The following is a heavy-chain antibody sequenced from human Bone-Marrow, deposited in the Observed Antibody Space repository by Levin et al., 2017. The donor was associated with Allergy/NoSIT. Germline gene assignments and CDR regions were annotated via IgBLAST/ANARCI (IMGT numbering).Heavy chain of an antibody. D-gene: IGHD2-15*01. CDR1: GFTFSSYA. CDR2: ISYDGSNK. CDR3: ARGVGVVVVAATTPFDY. J-gene: IGHJ4*02. Sequence: PGGSLRLSCAASGFTFSSYAMHWVRQAPGKGLEWVAVISYDGSNKYYADSVKGRFTISRDNSKNTLYLQMNSLRAEDTAVYYCARGVGVVVVAATTPFDYWGQGTLVTVSS. V-gene: IGHV3-30-3*01.